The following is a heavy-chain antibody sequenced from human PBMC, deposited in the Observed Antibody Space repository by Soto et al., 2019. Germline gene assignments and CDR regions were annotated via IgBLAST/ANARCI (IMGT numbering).Heavy chain of an antibody. J-gene: IGHJ5*02. CDR2: INAGNANT. V-gene: IGHV1-3*01. CDR1: GYTFTSYA. Sequence: QVQLVQSGAEVKKPGASVILSCKASGYTFTSYAMHWLRQAPGQRLEWMGWINAGNANTKYSQKFQGRVTITRDTSATTAYMELSSLSSEDTAVYYCARGISGFDPWGQGTLVTVSS. D-gene: IGHD6-25*01. CDR3: ARGISGFDP.